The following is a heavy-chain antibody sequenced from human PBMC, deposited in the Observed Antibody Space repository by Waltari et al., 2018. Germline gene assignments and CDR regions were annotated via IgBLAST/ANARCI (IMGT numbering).Heavy chain of an antibody. CDR3: ARGAAETTVVTPLGYFDL. CDR2: INHRGST. D-gene: IGHD4-17*01. CDR1: GGSFSGYY. Sequence: QVQLQQWGAGLLKPSETLSLTCAVYGGSFSGYYWSWIRQPPGKGLEWIGEINHRGSTNDNPSLKSRVTISVDTSKNQFSLKLSSVTAADTAVYYCARGAAETTVVTPLGYFDLWGRGTLVTVSS. J-gene: IGHJ2*01. V-gene: IGHV4-34*01.